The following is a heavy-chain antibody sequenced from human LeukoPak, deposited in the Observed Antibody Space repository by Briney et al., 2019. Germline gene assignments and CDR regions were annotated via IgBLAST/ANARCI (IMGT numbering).Heavy chain of an antibody. CDR1: GGSISSSSYY. J-gene: IGHJ4*02. D-gene: IGHD5-12*01. Sequence: SETLSLTCTVSGGSISSSSYYWGWIRQPPGRGLEWIGSIYYSGSTYYNPSLKSRVTISVDTSKNQFSLKLSSVTAADTAVYYCASLTVDIVATSVFDYWGQGTLVTVSS. V-gene: IGHV4-39*01. CDR2: IYYSGST. CDR3: ASLTVDIVATSVFDY.